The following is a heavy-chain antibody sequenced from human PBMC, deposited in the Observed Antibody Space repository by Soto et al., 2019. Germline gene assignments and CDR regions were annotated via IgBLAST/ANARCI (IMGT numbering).Heavy chain of an antibody. V-gene: IGHV4-59*12. CDR3: ARARIAVAGDFDY. J-gene: IGHJ4*02. CDR1: GASIGSSY. Sequence: PSETLSLTCTVSGASIGSSYWSWIRQPPGKGLEWMGYIFYSGSTNYSPSPNSRVSITVDTSKNQLSLNLSSVTAADTAVYYCARARIAVAGDFDYWGQGTLVTVSS. D-gene: IGHD6-19*01. CDR2: IFYSGST.